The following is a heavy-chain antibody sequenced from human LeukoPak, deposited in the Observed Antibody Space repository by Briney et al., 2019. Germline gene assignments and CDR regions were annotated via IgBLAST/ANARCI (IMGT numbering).Heavy chain of an antibody. CDR1: GFTFSYYG. V-gene: IGHV3-30*03. CDR2: VSDDGNTN. D-gene: IGHD3-10*01. Sequence: GGSLRLSCAASGFTFSYYGMHWVRQAPGKGLEWVAVVSDDGNTNYYADSVEGRFTISRDNSKNTLYLQMNSLRAEDTAVYYCRYYGSGSYYTLDYWGQGTLVTVSS. CDR3: RYYGSGSYYTLDY. J-gene: IGHJ4*02.